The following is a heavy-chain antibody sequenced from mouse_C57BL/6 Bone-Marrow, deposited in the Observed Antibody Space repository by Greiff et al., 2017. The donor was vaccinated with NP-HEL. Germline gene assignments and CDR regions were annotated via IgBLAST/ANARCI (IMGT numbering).Heavy chain of an antibody. D-gene: IGHD2-4*01. Sequence: DVMLVESGGGLVKPGGSLKLSCAASGFTFSSYAMSWVRQTPEKRLEWVATISDGGSYTYYPDNVKGRFTISRDNAKNNLYLQMSHLKSEDTAMYYCARDPPLYYDYDGPVFYYAMDYWGQGTSVTVSS. CDR3: ARDPPLYYDYDGPVFYYAMDY. CDR2: ISDGGSYT. J-gene: IGHJ4*01. CDR1: GFTFSSYA. V-gene: IGHV5-4*01.